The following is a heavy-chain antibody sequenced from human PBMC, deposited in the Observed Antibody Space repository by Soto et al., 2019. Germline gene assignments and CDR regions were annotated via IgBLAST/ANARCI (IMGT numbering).Heavy chain of an antibody. V-gene: IGHV1-18*04. D-gene: IGHD3-3*01. Sequence: ASVKVSCKASGYTFTSYGISWVRQAPGQGLEWMGWISAYNGNTNYAQKLQGRVTMTTDTSTSTAYMELRSLRSDDTAVYYCARVLGRRITIFGVVIDAFDIWGQGTMVTVSS. CDR1: GYTFTSYG. CDR3: ARVLGRRITIFGVVIDAFDI. CDR2: ISAYNGNT. J-gene: IGHJ3*02.